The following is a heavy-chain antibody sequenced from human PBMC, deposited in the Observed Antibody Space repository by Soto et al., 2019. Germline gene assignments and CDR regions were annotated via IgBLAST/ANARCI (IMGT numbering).Heavy chain of an antibody. V-gene: IGHV3-48*02. CDR2: ISSSGSTI. D-gene: IGHD6-6*01. Sequence: AGGSLRLSCAASGFTFSSYSMNWVRQAPGKGLEWVSYISSSGSTIYYADSVKGRFTISRDNAKNSLYLQMNSLRDEDTAVYYCARDLDSLAARYYYYGMDVWGQGTTVTVS. J-gene: IGHJ6*02. CDR1: GFTFSSYS. CDR3: ARDLDSLAARYYYYGMDV.